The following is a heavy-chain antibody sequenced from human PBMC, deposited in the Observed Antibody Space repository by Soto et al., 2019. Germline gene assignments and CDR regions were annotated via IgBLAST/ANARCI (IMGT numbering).Heavy chain of an antibody. CDR3: ARHWIAGSSIP. D-gene: IGHD2-21*01. CDR1: GDSISSSGYH. V-gene: IGHV4-39*01. Sequence: SETLSLTCNVSGDSISSSGYHWGWIRQPPGKGLEWIGTISYSGTTYYNPSLKSRVTIFVDTSKNQLSLKLSSVTAADTAVYYCARHWIAGSSIPWGQGTLVTVSS. CDR2: ISYSGTT. J-gene: IGHJ5*02.